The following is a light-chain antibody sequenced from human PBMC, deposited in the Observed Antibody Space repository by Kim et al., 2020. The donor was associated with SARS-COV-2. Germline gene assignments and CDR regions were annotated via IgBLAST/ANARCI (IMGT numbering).Light chain of an antibody. CDR3: QSYDSSLSGWV. CDR1: SSNIGAGYD. V-gene: IGLV1-40*01. CDR2: GNS. Sequence: QSVLTQPPSVSGAPGQRVTISCTGSSSNIGAGYDVHWYQQLPGTAPKLLIYGNSTRPSGVPDRFSGSKSGTSASLAITGLQAEDEADYYCQSYDSSLSGWVFGGGTQLTFL. J-gene: IGLJ3*02.